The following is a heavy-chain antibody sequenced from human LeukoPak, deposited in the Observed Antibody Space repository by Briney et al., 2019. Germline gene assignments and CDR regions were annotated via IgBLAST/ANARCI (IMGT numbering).Heavy chain of an antibody. CDR1: GFTFSSFE. Sequence: GGSLRLSCAASGFTFSSFEMNWVRQAPGKGLEWVSYISSSGSPIYYADSVKGRFTISRDNVKNSLYLQMNSLRVEDTAIYYCVRAQGGYSNGYGDYWGQGTLVTVSS. J-gene: IGHJ4*02. D-gene: IGHD5-18*01. CDR3: VRAQGGYSNGYGDY. CDR2: ISSSGSPI. V-gene: IGHV3-48*03.